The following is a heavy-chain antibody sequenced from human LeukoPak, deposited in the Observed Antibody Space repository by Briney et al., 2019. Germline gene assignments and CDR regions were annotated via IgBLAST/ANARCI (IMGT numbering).Heavy chain of an antibody. CDR3: ARDHEDVYGSGSYKL. D-gene: IGHD3-10*01. J-gene: IGHJ4*02. V-gene: IGHV1-18*01. CDR2: ISAYNGKT. CDR1: GYPFISFG. Sequence: ASVKVSCKAAGYPFISFGISWVRQAPGQGLEWMGWISAYNGKTEFAQRFQDRVTMTTDTSTTTAYMELRSLRSDDTAMYYCARDHEDVYGSGSYKLWGQGTRVTVS.